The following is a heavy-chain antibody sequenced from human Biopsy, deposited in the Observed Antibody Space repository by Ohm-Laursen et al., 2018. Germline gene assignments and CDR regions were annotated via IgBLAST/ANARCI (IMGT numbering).Heavy chain of an antibody. Sequence: ASVKVSCKVSGYTFTSYGITWVRQAPGQGLEWMGWINPNNGNTSYAQMLQGRVTMTRDTSTSTAYMELRSLRSDDTAVYYCAADINVWNVNYWGQGTQVTVSS. CDR2: INPNNGNT. V-gene: IGHV1-18*01. J-gene: IGHJ4*02. D-gene: IGHD1-1*01. CDR1: GYTFTSYG. CDR3: AADINVWNVNY.